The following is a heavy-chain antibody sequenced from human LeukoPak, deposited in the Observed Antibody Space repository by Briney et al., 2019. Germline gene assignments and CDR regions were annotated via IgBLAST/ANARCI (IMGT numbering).Heavy chain of an antibody. V-gene: IGHV3-74*01. Sequence: GGSLRLSCAASGFTFSSYWMHWVRQAPGKGLVWVSRINGDGSSTSYADSVKGRFTNSRDNAKNTLYLQMNSLRAEDTAVYYCARDLDGSGNYHWFDPWGQGTLVTVSS. CDR3: ARDLDGSGNYHWFDP. D-gene: IGHD3-10*01. CDR2: INGDGSST. J-gene: IGHJ5*02. CDR1: GFTFSSYW.